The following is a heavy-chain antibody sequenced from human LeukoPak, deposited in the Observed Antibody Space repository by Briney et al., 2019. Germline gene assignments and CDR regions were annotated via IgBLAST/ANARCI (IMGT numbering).Heavy chain of an antibody. V-gene: IGHV4-61*09. J-gene: IGHJ6*03. CDR3: ARRGMVRGVMDDYYYYMDV. CDR2: IYTSGST. CDR1: GGSISGGGYS. D-gene: IGHD3-10*01. Sequence: SQTLSLTCAVSGGSISGGGYSWSWIRQPPGKGLEWIGYIYTSGSTNYNPSLKSRVTISVDTSKNQFSLKLSSVTAADTAVYYCARRGMVRGVMDDYYYYMDVWGKGTTVTVSS.